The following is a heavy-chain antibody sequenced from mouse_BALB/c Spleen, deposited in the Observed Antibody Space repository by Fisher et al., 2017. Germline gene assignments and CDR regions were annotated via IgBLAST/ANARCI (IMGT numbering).Heavy chain of an antibody. J-gene: IGHJ4*01. V-gene: IGHV1-54*02. Sequence: KFKGKATLTADKSSNTAYMQLSSLTSEDSAVYFCARYANAMDYWGQGTSVTVSS. CDR3: ARYANAMDY.